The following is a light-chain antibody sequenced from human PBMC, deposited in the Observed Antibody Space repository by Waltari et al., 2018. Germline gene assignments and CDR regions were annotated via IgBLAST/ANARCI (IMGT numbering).Light chain of an antibody. CDR1: SSDIGSYNV. J-gene: IGLJ2*01. CDR3: CSYAGSVV. CDR2: EVI. V-gene: IGLV2-23*02. Sequence: QSALTQPASVSGSPGQSITISCTGSSSDIGSYNVVSWYQHHPGKAPKLVIYEVINRPSGVSNRFSGSKSGNTASLTISELQAEDEADYYCCSYAGSVVFGGGTKLTVL.